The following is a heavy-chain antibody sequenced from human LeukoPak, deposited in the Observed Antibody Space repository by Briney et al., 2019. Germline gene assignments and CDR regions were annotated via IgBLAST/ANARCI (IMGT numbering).Heavy chain of an antibody. J-gene: IGHJ5*02. CDR1: GGSLTIDSYF. CDR3: ARTILPRWWFDP. CDR2: IYYSGTT. D-gene: IGHD2-21*01. V-gene: IGHV4-39*01. Sequence: SETLSLTCTVSGGSLTIDSYFWGWSRQSRGKGLEWHGCIYYSGTTYYNPSLQGRVTISVDTSENQFSLILSSVTAADTAVYYCARTILPRWWFDPWGQGTLVTVPS.